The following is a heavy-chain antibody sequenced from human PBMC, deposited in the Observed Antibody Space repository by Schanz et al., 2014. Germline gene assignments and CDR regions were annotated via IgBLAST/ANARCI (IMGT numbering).Heavy chain of an antibody. CDR2: ISHSGRT. D-gene: IGHD2-2*01. CDR3: ARHLAESAAAAFDS. CDR1: GGSISSGESY. V-gene: IGHV4-39*01. Sequence: QLQLQESGPGLVKPSETLSLTCTVSGGSISSGESYWSWTRQSPEKGLEWIGEISHSGRTTYNPSRKRRAPISVDTSKNQFFLKLSSVAAADTAVYYCARHLAESAAAAFDSWGQGTLVAVSS. J-gene: IGHJ4*02.